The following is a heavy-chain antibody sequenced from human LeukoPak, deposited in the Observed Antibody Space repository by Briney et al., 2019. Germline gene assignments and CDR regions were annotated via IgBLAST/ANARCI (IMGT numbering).Heavy chain of an antibody. V-gene: IGHV1-69*04. J-gene: IGHJ5*02. CDR3: ASGIAANNWFDP. CDR1: GGTFSSYA. Sequence: ASVKVSCKASGGTFSSYAISWVRQAPGQGLEWMGRIIPILGIANHAQKFQGRVTITADKSTSTAYMELSSLRSEDTAVYYCASGIAANNWFDPWGQGTLVTVSS. D-gene: IGHD6-13*01. CDR2: IIPILGIA.